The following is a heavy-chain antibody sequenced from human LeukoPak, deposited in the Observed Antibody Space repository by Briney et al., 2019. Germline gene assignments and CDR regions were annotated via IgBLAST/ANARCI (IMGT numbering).Heavy chain of an antibody. CDR2: ISGSDDSA. D-gene: IGHD3-16*01. V-gene: IGHV3-23*01. CDR1: GFTFSSYG. CDR3: TKAKYYHFDY. Sequence: GGSLRLSCVASGFTFSSYGMSWVRQAPGKGLEWVSAISGSDDSAYYADSVRGRFTISRDVSKNTLFLQMNSLRAEDTALYYCTKAKYYHFDYWGQGTLVTVSS. J-gene: IGHJ4*02.